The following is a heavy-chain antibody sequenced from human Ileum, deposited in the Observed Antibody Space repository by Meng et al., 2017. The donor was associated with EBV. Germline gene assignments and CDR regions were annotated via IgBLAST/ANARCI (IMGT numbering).Heavy chain of an antibody. CDR1: GGSISNENDY. V-gene: IGHV4-39*07. J-gene: IGHJ4*02. CDR3: ATRVAAVKYYFDY. CDR2: MYYSGST. D-gene: IGHD6-19*01. Sequence: QLQRQESGPGRVKPSETLSLTCTVSGGSISNENDYWGWIRQPPGKGLEWIGSMYYSGSTYYNPSLKSRVTMSLDTSKNQFSLQLTSVTAADTALYYCATRVAAVKYYFDYWGQGTLVTVSS.